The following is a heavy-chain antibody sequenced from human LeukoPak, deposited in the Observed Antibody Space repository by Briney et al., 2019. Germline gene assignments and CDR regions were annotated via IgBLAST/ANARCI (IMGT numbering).Heavy chain of an antibody. V-gene: IGHV3-48*03. CDR3: ARDPGGYMDV. CDR2: ISSSGSTI. D-gene: IGHD3-10*01. Sequence: GGSLRLSCAASGFTFSSYEMNWVRQAPGKGLEWVSYISSSGSTIYYADSVKGRFTISRDNAKNSLYLQMNSLRAEDTTVYYCARDPGGYMDVWGKGTTVTISS. CDR1: GFTFSSYE. J-gene: IGHJ6*03.